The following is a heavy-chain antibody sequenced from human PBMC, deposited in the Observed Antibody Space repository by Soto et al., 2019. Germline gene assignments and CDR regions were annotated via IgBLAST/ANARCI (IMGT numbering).Heavy chain of an antibody. D-gene: IGHD3-3*01. V-gene: IGHV1-18*01. CDR1: GYTFTSYG. Sequence: ASVKVSCKASGYTFTSYGISWVRQAPGQGLEWMGWISAYNGNTNYAQKLQGRVTMTTDTSTSTAYMELRSLRSDDTAVYYCARGQAAYYDFWSGSPPTVYFDYWGQGTLVTV. CDR2: ISAYNGNT. CDR3: ARGQAAYYDFWSGSPPTVYFDY. J-gene: IGHJ4*02.